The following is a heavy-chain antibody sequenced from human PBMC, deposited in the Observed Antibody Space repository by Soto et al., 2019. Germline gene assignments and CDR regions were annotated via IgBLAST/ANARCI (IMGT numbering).Heavy chain of an antibody. CDR3: ARGSGYSNYYGMDV. CDR2: INAGNGNT. V-gene: IGHV1-3*01. J-gene: IGHJ6*02. D-gene: IGHD3-3*01. Sequence: GASVKVSCKASGYTFTSYAMHWVRQAPGQRLEWMGWINAGNGNTKYSQKFQGRVTITRDTSASTAYMELSSLRSEDTAVYYCARGSGYSNYYGMDVWGQGTTVTVSS. CDR1: GYTFTSYA.